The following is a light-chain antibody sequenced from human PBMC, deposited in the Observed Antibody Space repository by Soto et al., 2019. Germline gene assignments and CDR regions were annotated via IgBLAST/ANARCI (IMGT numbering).Light chain of an antibody. Sequence: IVLTQSPAPLSLSPGERAPLSCRASQSVGTYFAWYQQKPGQAPRLLIYDSSNRATGIPARFSGSGSGTDFTLTISSLEPEDFAVYYCQQRSDWPSTFGGGTKVEIK. J-gene: IGKJ4*01. V-gene: IGKV3-11*01. CDR3: QQRSDWPST. CDR2: DSS. CDR1: QSVGTY.